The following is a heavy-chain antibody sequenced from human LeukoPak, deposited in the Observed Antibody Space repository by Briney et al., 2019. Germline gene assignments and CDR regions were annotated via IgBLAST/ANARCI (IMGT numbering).Heavy chain of an antibody. V-gene: IGHV1-2*06. CDR2: INPNSGGA. CDR1: RYTFTGYY. Sequence: ASVKVSCKASRYTFTGYYMHWGRRAPGLGLEWMGRINPNSGGANYAQKFQGRVTMTRETSISTAYMELSRLRADDTAAYYCARNSGGIVVVPTAAPDYWGQGTLVTVSS. D-gene: IGHD2-2*01. CDR3: ARNSGGIVVVPTAAPDY. J-gene: IGHJ4*02.